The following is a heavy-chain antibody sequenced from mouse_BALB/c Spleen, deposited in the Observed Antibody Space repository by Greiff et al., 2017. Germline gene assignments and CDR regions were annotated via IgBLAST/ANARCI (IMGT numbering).Heavy chain of an antibody. D-gene: IGHD2-14*01. Sequence: EVQLQQSGPGLVKPSQSLSLTCSVTGYSITSGYYWNWIRQFPGNKLEWMGYISYDGSNNYNPSLKNRISITRDTSKNQFFLKLNSVTTEDTATYYCAGYGTVAYWGQGTLVTVSA. V-gene: IGHV3-6*02. CDR1: GYSITSGYY. CDR3: AGYGTVAY. J-gene: IGHJ3*01. CDR2: ISYDGSN.